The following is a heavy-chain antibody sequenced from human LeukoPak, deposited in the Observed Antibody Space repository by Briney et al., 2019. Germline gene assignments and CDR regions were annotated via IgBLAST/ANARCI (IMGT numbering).Heavy chain of an antibody. CDR2: ISNDGSRK. V-gene: IGHV3-30*03. CDR1: GFTFSRHG. Sequence: GGSLRLSCAPSGFTFSRHGMHWVRQAPGKGLEWVAIISNDGSRKYYAHSVEGRFTISRDNSKNTLYLQMDSLRAEDTAVYYCARDRAWNYFDYWGQGTPVTVSS. D-gene: IGHD3-3*01. CDR3: ARDRAWNYFDY. J-gene: IGHJ4*02.